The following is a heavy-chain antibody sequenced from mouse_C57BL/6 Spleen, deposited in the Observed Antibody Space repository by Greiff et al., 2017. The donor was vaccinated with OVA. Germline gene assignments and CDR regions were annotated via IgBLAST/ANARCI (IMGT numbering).Heavy chain of an antibody. V-gene: IGHV5-6*01. CDR3: ARLADWDYFDY. Sequence: EVKLMESGGDLVKPGGSLKLSCAASGFTFSSYGMSWVRQTPDKRLEWVATISSGGSYTYYPDSVKGRFTISRDNAKNTLYLQMSSLKSEDTAMYYCARLADWDYFDYWGQGTTLTVSS. D-gene: IGHD4-1*01. J-gene: IGHJ2*01. CDR2: ISSGGSYT. CDR1: GFTFSSYG.